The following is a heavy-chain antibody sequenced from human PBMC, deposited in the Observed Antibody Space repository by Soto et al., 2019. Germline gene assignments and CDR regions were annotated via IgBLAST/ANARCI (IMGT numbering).Heavy chain of an antibody. CDR3: ARDEYGGDSGYAMDV. Sequence: QVELVQSGAEVKKPGASVKVSCKASGYTFTRYGISWVRQAPGQGLEWIGWINTYNGDTSYAQKLQGRVTMTTDTSXXTAYWELRSLTSDDTAVFYCARDEYGGDSGYAMDVWGQGTTVTVSS. V-gene: IGHV1-18*01. CDR1: GYTFTRYG. CDR2: INTYNGDT. D-gene: IGHD2-21*02. J-gene: IGHJ6*02.